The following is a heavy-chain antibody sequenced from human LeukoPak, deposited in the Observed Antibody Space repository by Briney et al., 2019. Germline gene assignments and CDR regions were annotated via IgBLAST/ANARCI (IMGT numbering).Heavy chain of an antibody. CDR2: ISAYNGNT. Sequence: ASVKVSCKASGYTFTSYGTSWVRQAPGQGLEWMGWISAYNGNTNYAQKLQGRVTMTTDTSTSTAYMELRSLRSDDTAVYYCARVRRPETIYSSSSPPDYWGQRTLVSVSS. V-gene: IGHV1-18*01. D-gene: IGHD6-6*01. J-gene: IGHJ4*02. CDR1: GYTFTSYG. CDR3: ARVRRPETIYSSSSPPDY.